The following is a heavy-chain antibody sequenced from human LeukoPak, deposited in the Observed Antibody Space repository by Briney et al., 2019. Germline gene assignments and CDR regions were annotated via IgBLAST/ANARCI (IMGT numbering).Heavy chain of an antibody. V-gene: IGHV4-39*07. D-gene: IGHD3-3*01. Sequence: PSETLSLTCTVSGGSISSSSYYWGWIRQPPGKGLEWIGSIYYSGSTYYNPSLKSRVTISVDTSKNQFSLKLSSVTAADTAVYYCARAYYDFWSRDPLFDYWGQGTLVTVSS. CDR1: GGSISSSSYY. CDR2: IYYSGST. J-gene: IGHJ4*02. CDR3: ARAYYDFWSRDPLFDY.